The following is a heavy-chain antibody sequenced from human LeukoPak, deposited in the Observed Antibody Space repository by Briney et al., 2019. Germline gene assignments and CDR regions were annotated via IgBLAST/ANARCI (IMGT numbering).Heavy chain of an antibody. J-gene: IGHJ4*02. V-gene: IGHV4-59*11. CDR3: ARGGRLQSFYYFDY. CDR2: IFYSGST. CDR1: GFSLSSHY. Sequence: PSETLSLTCTVSGFSLSSHYWSWIRQPPGKGLEWIGYIFYSGSTNYNPSLKSRVTISVDTSKNQFSLKLSSVTAADTAVYYCARGGRLQSFYYFDYWGQGTLVTVSS. D-gene: IGHD4-11*01.